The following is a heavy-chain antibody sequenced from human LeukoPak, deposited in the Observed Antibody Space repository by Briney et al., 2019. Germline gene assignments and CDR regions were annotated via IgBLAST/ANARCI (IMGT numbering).Heavy chain of an antibody. CDR2: IIPIFGTA. Sequence: SVKVPCKASGGTFSSYAISWVRQAPGQGLEWMGGIIPIFGTANYAQKFRGRVTITADKSTSTAYMELSSLRSEDTAVYYCATMVRGVIWGYYFDYWGQGTLVTVSS. V-gene: IGHV1-69*06. D-gene: IGHD3-10*01. CDR3: ATMVRGVIWGYYFDY. J-gene: IGHJ4*02. CDR1: GGTFSSYA.